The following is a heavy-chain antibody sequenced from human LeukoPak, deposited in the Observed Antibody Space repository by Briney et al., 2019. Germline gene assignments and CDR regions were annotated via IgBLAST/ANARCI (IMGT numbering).Heavy chain of an antibody. Sequence: SETLSLTCTASGGSISSSSYYWGWIRQPPGKGLEWIGSIYYSGSTYYNPSLKSRVTISVDTSKNQFSLKLSSVTAADTAVYYCARHQYYSNFDYWGQGTLVTVSS. CDR1: GGSISSSSYY. CDR2: IYYSGST. V-gene: IGHV4-39*01. D-gene: IGHD4-11*01. CDR3: ARHQYYSNFDY. J-gene: IGHJ4*02.